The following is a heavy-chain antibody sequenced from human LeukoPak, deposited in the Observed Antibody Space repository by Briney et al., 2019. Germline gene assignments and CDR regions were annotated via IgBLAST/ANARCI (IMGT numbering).Heavy chain of an antibody. J-gene: IGHJ5*02. D-gene: IGHD2-21*02. Sequence: ASVKVSCKASGYTFTGYYMHWVRQAPGQGLEWMGWINPNSGGTNYAQKFQGRVTMTRDTSISTAYMELSSLRSEDTAVYYCARDLGLAYCGGDCYSGWFDPWGQGTLVTVSS. CDR3: ARDLGLAYCGGDCYSGWFDP. CDR2: INPNSGGT. CDR1: GYTFTGYY. V-gene: IGHV1-2*02.